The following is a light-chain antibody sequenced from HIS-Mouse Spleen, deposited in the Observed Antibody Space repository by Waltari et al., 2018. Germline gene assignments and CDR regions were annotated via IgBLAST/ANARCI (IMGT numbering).Light chain of an antibody. CDR1: QSVLYSSNNKNY. CDR2: WAS. J-gene: IGKJ1*01. CDR3: QQYYSFPRT. Sequence: DIVMTQSPDSLAVSLGERATINCKSSQSVLYSSNNKNYLAWYQQKPGQPPKLLIYWASTRESGVPDRFSGSGSGTDFTLTISCLQSEDFATYYCQQYYSFPRTFGQGTKVEIK. V-gene: IGKV4-1*01.